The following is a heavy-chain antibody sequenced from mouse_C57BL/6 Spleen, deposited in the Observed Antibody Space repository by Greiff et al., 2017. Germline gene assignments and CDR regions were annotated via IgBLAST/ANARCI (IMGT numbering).Heavy chain of an antibody. J-gene: IGHJ2*01. D-gene: IGHD2-5*01. V-gene: IGHV1-52*01. Sequence: QVQLKQPGAELVRPGSSVKLSCKASGYTFTSYWMHWVKQRPIQGLEWIGNIDPSDSETHYNQKFKDKATLTVDKSSSTAYMQLSSLTSEDSAVYYCAKSNYTLWFDYWGQGTTLTVSS. CDR1: GYTFTSYW. CDR2: IDPSDSET. CDR3: AKSNYTLWFDY.